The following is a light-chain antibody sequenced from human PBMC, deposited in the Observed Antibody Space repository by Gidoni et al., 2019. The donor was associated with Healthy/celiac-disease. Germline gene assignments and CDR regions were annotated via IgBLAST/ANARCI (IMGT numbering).Light chain of an antibody. CDR3: QAWDSSTVV. CDR2: QVS. CDR1: KLGDKY. J-gene: IGLJ2*01. V-gene: IGLV3-1*01. Sequence: SYELTQPPSVSVSPGQTARITCSGDKLGDKYACWYQQKPGQSPVLVIYQVSKRPPGIPERFSGSNSGNTATLTISGTQAMDEADYYCQAWDSSTVVFGGGTKLTVL.